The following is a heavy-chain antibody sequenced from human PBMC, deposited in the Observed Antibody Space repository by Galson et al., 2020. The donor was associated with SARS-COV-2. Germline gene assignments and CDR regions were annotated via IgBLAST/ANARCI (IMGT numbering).Heavy chain of an antibody. V-gene: IGHV1-69*13. D-gene: IGHD3-22*01. CDR3: ARLPPYDSSGYSHYWYFDL. Sequence: SVKVSCKASGGTFSSYAISWVRQAPGQGLKWMGGIIPIFGTANYAQKFQGRVTITADESTSTAYMELSSLRSEDTAVYYCARLPPYDSSGYSHYWYFDLWGRGTLVTVSS. CDR2: IIPIFGTA. CDR1: GGTFSSYA. J-gene: IGHJ2*01.